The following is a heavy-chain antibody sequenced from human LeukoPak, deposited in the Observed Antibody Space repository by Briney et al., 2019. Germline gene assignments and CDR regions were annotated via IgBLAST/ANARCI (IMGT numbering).Heavy chain of an antibody. D-gene: IGHD3-22*01. J-gene: IGHJ4*02. CDR2: ISSSSSYT. Sequence: PGGSLRLSCAASGFTFSYYQMSWIRQAAGKGLEWVSYISSSSSYTYYADSGKGRFTISRDNAKNSLYLQMNSLRAEDTAVYYCASGSGYMPGGQGTLVTVSS. CDR1: GFTFSYYQ. V-gene: IGHV3-11*03. CDR3: ASGSGYMP.